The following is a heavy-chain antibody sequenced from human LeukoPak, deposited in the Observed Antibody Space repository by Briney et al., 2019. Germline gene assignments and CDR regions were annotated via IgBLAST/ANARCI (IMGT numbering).Heavy chain of an antibody. Sequence: ASVKVSCKASGYTFTGYYMHWVRQAPGQGLEWMGWINPNSGGTNYAQKFQGRVTMTRDTSISTAYMELSRLRSDDTAVYYCARGGNYVWGSYPYRDLFDYWGQGTLVTVSS. CDR1: GYTFTGYY. J-gene: IGHJ4*02. V-gene: IGHV1-2*02. CDR2: INPNSGGT. CDR3: ARGGNYVWGSYPYRDLFDY. D-gene: IGHD3-16*02.